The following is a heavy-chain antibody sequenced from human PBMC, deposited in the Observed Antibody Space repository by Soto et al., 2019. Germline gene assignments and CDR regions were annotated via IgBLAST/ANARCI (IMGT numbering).Heavy chain of an antibody. CDR2: IWYDGSNK. V-gene: IGHV3-33*01. D-gene: IGHD1-1*01. J-gene: IGHJ3*02. CDR3: ARERGGPTILDAFDI. CDR1: GFTFSSYG. Sequence: QVQLVESGGGVVQPGRSLRLSCAASGFTFSSYGMHWVRQAPGKGLEWVAVIWYDGSNKYYADSVKGRFTISRDNSKNRLYLQMNRLRAEDTAVYYCARERGGPTILDAFDIWGQGTMVTVSS.